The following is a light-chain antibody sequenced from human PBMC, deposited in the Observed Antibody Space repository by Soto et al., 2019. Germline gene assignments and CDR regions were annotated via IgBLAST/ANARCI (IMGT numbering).Light chain of an antibody. V-gene: IGKV1-5*01. J-gene: IGKJ2*01. CDR2: DAS. CDR3: QQYYSYPYT. CDR1: QTITTW. Sequence: DIQMTQSPSTLSASVGDRVTITCRASQTITTWLAWYQQKPWKAPKLLIYDASSLESGVPARFSGSGSGTELTLTISAVQPDDFAIYYCQQYYSYPYTFGHGTKLEIK.